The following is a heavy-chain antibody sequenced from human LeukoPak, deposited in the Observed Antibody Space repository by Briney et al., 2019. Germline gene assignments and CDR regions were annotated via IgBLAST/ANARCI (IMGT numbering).Heavy chain of an antibody. Sequence: GASVKVSCKASGYTFTSYDINWVRQATGQGLEWMGWMNPNSGNTGYAQKFQGRVTMTRNTSISTAYMELSSLRSEDTAVYYCARISSWSVVYYYYGMDVWGQGTTVTVSS. D-gene: IGHD6-13*01. CDR1: GYTFTSYD. CDR2: MNPNSGNT. CDR3: ARISSWSVVYYYYGMDV. J-gene: IGHJ6*02. V-gene: IGHV1-8*01.